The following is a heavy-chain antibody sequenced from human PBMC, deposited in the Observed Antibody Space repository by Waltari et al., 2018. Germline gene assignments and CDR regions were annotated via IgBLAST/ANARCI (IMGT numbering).Heavy chain of an antibody. CDR1: GFTFSSYA. CDR2: ISGRGGST. V-gene: IGHV3-23*04. D-gene: IGHD3-3*01. J-gene: IGHJ4*02. CDR3: AKALHGVLRFSFYYFDY. Sequence: EVQLVESGGGLVQPGGSLRLSCAASGFTFSSYAMSWVRQAPGKGLEWVSAISGRGGSTYYADSVKGRFTISRDNSKNTLYLQMNSLRAEDTAVYYCAKALHGVLRFSFYYFDYWGQGTLVTVSS.